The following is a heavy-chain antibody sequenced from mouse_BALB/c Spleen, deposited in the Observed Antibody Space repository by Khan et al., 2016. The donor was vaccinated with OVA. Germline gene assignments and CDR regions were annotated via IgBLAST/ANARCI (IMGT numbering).Heavy chain of an antibody. CDR1: GYSITSDYA. CDR2: ISSTSST. V-gene: IGHV3-2*02. CDR3: ARSLYYSYGYALDC. D-gene: IGHD2-14*01. Sequence: EVQLVETGPGLVKPSQSLSLTCTVTGYSITSDYAWNWIRQFPGNKLEWMGYISSTSSTSYNPSLKSRISITRDTSKNQFFLQLKSVTTEDTATYYCARSLYYSYGYALDCWGRGTSVTVSS. J-gene: IGHJ4*01.